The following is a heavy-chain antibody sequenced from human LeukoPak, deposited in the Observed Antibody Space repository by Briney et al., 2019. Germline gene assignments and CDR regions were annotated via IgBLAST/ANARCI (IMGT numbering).Heavy chain of an antibody. D-gene: IGHD3-22*01. CDR1: GGSLSGYY. J-gene: IGHJ4*02. CDR2: INDSGST. CDR3: ARDHDYDSSGYYYGLGGFDY. V-gene: IGHV4-34*01. Sequence: PSETLSLTCAVYGGSLSGYYWSWIRQSPGKGLEWIGEINDSGSTNYNPSLKSRVTISVDTSKNQFSLKLTSVTAADTAVYYCARDHDYDSSGYYYGLGGFDYWGQGTLVTVSS.